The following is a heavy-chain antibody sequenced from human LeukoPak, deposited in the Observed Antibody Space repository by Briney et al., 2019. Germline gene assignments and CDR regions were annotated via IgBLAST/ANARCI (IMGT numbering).Heavy chain of an antibody. D-gene: IGHD3-22*01. CDR3: ARAEYYYDSSGYLY. CDR1: GGSISSYY. J-gene: IGHJ4*02. CDR2: IYYSGST. Sequence: SETPSLTCTVSGGSISSYYWSWIRQPPGKGLEWIGYIYYSGSTNYNPSLKSRVTISVDTSKNQFSLKLSSVTAADTAVYYCARAEYYYDSSGYLYWGQGTLVTVSS. V-gene: IGHV4-59*01.